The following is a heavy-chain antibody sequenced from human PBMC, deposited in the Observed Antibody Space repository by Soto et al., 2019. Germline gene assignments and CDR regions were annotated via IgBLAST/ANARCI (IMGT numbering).Heavy chain of an antibody. Sequence: GGSLRLSCAASRFTFSSYGMHWVRQAPGKGLEWVAVIWYDGSNKYYADSVKGRFTISRDNSKNTLYLQMNSLRAEDTAVYYCARDPTPAAPGDYYYYYMDVWGKGTTVTVSS. J-gene: IGHJ6*03. D-gene: IGHD2-2*01. V-gene: IGHV3-33*01. CDR2: IWYDGSNK. CDR3: ARDPTPAAPGDYYYYYMDV. CDR1: RFTFSSYG.